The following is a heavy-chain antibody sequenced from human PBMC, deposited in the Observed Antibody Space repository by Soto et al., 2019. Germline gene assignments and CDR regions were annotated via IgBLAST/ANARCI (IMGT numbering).Heavy chain of an antibody. Sequence: EVQLVESGGGLVQPGGSLRLSFAASGFSFSTNFMNWVRQAPGKGLEWVSVIHNDDHTYYADSVKGRFTISRDNSKNTLYLQMNSLRAEDTALYYCAKSRGGSGKSNGMDVWGQGTTVTVSS. V-gene: IGHV3-66*01. D-gene: IGHD3-10*01. CDR2: IHNDDHT. J-gene: IGHJ6*02. CDR3: AKSRGGSGKSNGMDV. CDR1: GFSFSTNF.